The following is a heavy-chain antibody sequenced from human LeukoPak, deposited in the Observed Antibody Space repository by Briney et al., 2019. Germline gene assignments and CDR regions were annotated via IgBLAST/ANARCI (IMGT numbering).Heavy chain of an antibody. V-gene: IGHV3-23*01. D-gene: IGHD1-26*01. Sequence: GGSLRLPCAASGFTFTSYSMNWVRQAPGRGLEWGSTISGGGGSTYYADSVKGRFTISRDNAKNTLYLQANRLRAEDTAVYYCAKGGKWDVTPFDYWGQGTLLTVSS. CDR2: ISGGGGST. J-gene: IGHJ4*02. CDR3: AKGGKWDVTPFDY. CDR1: GFTFTSYS.